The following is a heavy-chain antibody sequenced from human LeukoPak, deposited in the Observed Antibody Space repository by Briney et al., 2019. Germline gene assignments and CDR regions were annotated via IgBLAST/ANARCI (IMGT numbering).Heavy chain of an antibody. Sequence: PSETLSLTCTVSGGSISSSSYYWGWIRQPPGKGLEWIGSIYYSGSTYYNPSLKSRVTISVDTSKNQFSLKLSSVTAADTAVYYCARGRGTYYYDSSGYYYLDYWGQGTLVTVSS. CDR2: IYYSGST. D-gene: IGHD3-22*01. J-gene: IGHJ4*02. CDR3: ARGRGTYYYDSSGYYYLDY. V-gene: IGHV4-39*07. CDR1: GGSISSSSYY.